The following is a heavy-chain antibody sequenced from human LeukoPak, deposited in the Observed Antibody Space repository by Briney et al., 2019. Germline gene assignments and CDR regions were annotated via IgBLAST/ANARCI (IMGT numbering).Heavy chain of an antibody. Sequence: SETLSLTCAVYGGSFSGYYWSWIRQPPGKGLEWIGEINHSGSTNYNPSLKSRVTISVDTSKNQFSLKLSSVTAAGTAVYYCARVAIFGVVIVGYNWFDPWGQGTLVTVSS. CDR1: GGSFSGYY. D-gene: IGHD3-3*01. CDR3: ARVAIFGVVIVGYNWFDP. V-gene: IGHV4-34*01. CDR2: INHSGST. J-gene: IGHJ5*02.